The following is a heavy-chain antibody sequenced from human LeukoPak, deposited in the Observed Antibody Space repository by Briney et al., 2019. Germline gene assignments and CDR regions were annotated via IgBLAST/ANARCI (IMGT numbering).Heavy chain of an antibody. CDR3: AREISRFGI. V-gene: IGHV3-66*01. Sequence: GGSLRLSCAASGFTVSSSNYMNWVRQAPGKGLEWVSGIYTGGTTYYTDSVKGRFTISRDNPNNTLCLQMQSLRAEDTAVYYCAREISRFGIWGQGTLVTVSS. CDR1: GFTVSSSNY. J-gene: IGHJ4*02. D-gene: IGHD3-16*01. CDR2: IYTGGTT.